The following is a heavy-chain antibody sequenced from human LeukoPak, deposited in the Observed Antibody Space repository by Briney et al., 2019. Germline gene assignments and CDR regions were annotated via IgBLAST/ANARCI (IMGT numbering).Heavy chain of an antibody. J-gene: IGHJ5*02. V-gene: IGHV4-34*01. CDR3: ASQREDGYDYNWFDP. D-gene: IGHD5-24*01. CDR1: GGSFSGYY. Sequence: SETLSLTCAVYGGSFSGYYWSWIRQPPGKGLEWIGEINHSGSTNYNPSLKSRVTISVDTSKNQFSLKLSSVTAADTAVYYCASQREDGYDYNWFDPWGQGTLVTVSS. CDR2: INHSGST.